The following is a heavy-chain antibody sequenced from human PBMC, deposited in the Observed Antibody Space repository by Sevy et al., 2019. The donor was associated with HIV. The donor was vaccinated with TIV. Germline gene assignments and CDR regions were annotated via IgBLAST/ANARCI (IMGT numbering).Heavy chain of an antibody. CDR1: GGSINNYF. Sequence: SETLSLTCTVSGGSINNYFWSWIRQPPGKGLEWIGYIYYSGGTNYNPSLKSRVTISVDTSKTQFSLKLTSVTAADTAVYYCARESIAAIGDFDYWGQGTLVTVSS. V-gene: IGHV4-59*01. D-gene: IGHD6-13*01. J-gene: IGHJ4*02. CDR2: IYYSGGT. CDR3: ARESIAAIGDFDY.